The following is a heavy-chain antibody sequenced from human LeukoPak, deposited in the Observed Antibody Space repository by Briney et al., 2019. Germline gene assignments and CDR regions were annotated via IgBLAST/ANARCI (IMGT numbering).Heavy chain of an antibody. CDR3: ARDLLGRPSDRRKNWFDP. Sequence: SETLSLTCTVSGGSISSSSYYWGWIRQPPGKGLEWIGSIYYSGSTYYNPSLKSRVTISVDTSKNQFSLKLSSVTAADTAVYYCARDLLGRPSDRRKNWFDPWGQGTLVTVSS. V-gene: IGHV4-39*07. J-gene: IGHJ5*02. CDR1: GGSISSSSYY. D-gene: IGHD1-14*01. CDR2: IYYSGST.